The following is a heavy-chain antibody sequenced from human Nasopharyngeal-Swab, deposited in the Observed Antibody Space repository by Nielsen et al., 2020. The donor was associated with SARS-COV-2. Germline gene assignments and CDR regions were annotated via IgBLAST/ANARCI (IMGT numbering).Heavy chain of an antibody. V-gene: IGHV3-30*03. D-gene: IGHD1-7*01. CDR3: ASGGPSNWNYGPHVYYYYGMDV. Sequence: GGSLRLSCAASGFTFSSYGMHWVRQAPGKGLEWVAVISYDGSNKYYADSVKGRFTISRDNSKNTLYLQMNSLRAEDTAVYYCASGGPSNWNYGPHVYYYYGMDVWGQGTTVTVSS. CDR1: GFTFSSYG. CDR2: ISYDGSNK. J-gene: IGHJ6*02.